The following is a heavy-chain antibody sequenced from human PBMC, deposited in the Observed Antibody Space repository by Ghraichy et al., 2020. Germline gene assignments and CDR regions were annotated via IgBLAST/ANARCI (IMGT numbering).Heavy chain of an antibody. CDR2: TYYRSKWYY. CDR1: GDSFSSNSAA. CDR3: AGDYYGSGINAFLDY. Sequence: SETLSLTCAISGDSFSSNSAAWNWIRQSPSRGLEWLRRTYYRSKWYYDYAISVKSRLTINPNTSKNQFSLQLNSVTPVDTAVYYCAGDYYGSGINAFLDYWGQGTLVTVSS. D-gene: IGHD3-10*01. J-gene: IGHJ4*02. V-gene: IGHV6-1*01.